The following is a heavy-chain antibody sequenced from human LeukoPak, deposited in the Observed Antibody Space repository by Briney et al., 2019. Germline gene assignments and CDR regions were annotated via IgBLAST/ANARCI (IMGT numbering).Heavy chain of an antibody. Sequence: GGSLRLSCAASGFTFSTYAMPWVRQGPGKGLEWVAGISYEGNNKDYADSVKGRFTISRDNSRNTLCMQMNSLRVEDTAVYYCARDQDYYDSSGYYSYYFDYWGQGTLVTVSS. J-gene: IGHJ4*02. CDR1: GFTFSTYA. CDR3: ARDQDYYDSSGYYSYYFDY. V-gene: IGHV3-30-3*01. D-gene: IGHD3-22*01. CDR2: ISYEGNNK.